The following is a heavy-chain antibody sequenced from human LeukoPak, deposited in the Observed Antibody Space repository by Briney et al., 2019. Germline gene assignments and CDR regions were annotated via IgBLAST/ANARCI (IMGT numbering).Heavy chain of an antibody. D-gene: IGHD3-22*01. CDR3: AKEAYDSSGYYYVQGDYFDY. CDR1: GFTFSSYG. J-gene: IGHJ4*02. Sequence: GGSLRLSCAASGFTFSSYGMHWVRQAPGKGLEWVAFIRYDGSNKYYADSVKGRFTISRDNSKNTPYLQMNSLRAEDTAVYYCAKEAYDSSGYYYVQGDYFDYWGQGTLVTVSS. CDR2: IRYDGSNK. V-gene: IGHV3-30*02.